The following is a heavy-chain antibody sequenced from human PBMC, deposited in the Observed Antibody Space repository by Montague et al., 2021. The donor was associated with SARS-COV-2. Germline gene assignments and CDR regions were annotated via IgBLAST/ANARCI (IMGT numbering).Heavy chain of an antibody. Sequence: SETLSLTCAVYGGSFSGYYWSWIRQPPGKGLEWMGEINHSGSTNYNPSLKSRVTISVDTSKNQFSLTLSSVTAADTAVYYCTRAGYQVLWSDYYYYGMDVWGQGTTVTVSS. CDR3: TRAGYQVLWSDYYYYGMDV. CDR1: GGSFSGYY. CDR2: INHSGST. J-gene: IGHJ6*02. D-gene: IGHD2-2*01. V-gene: IGHV4-34*01.